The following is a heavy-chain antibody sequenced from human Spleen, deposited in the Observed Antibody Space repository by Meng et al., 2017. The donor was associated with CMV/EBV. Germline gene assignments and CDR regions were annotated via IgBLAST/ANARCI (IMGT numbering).Heavy chain of an antibody. CDR2: IMTVLGTT. Sequence: KVSCKASGGTFNSYTLSWVRQAPGQGLEWMGKIMTVLGTTYYAQKFRDRVTITADRSTNTVYMELNSLTSEDTAVYFCARDAGPSTDWGQGTLVTVSS. J-gene: IGHJ4*02. CDR3: ARDAGPSTD. V-gene: IGHV1-69*08. D-gene: IGHD2-8*02. CDR1: GGTFNSYT.